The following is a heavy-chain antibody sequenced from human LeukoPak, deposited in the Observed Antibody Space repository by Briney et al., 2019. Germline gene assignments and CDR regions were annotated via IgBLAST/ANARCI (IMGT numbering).Heavy chain of an antibody. Sequence: PGGSLRLSCAASGFTFSGSAMHWVRQASGKGLEWVGRIRSKANSYATAYAASVKGRFTISRDDSKNTAYLQMNSLKTEDTAVYYCTRCLPLWFGEGFDPWGQGTLVTVSS. CDR3: TRCLPLWFGEGFDP. CDR1: GFTFSGSA. D-gene: IGHD3-10*01. V-gene: IGHV3-73*01. CDR2: IRSKANSYAT. J-gene: IGHJ5*02.